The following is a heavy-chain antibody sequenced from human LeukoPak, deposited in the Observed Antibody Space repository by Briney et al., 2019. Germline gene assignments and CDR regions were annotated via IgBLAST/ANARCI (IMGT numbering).Heavy chain of an antibody. CDR3: ARDRRAGYYYDSSGFNWFDP. CDR2: ISAYNGNT. D-gene: IGHD3-22*01. V-gene: IGHV1-18*01. Sequence: ASVKVSCTASGYTFTSYGISWVRQAPGQGLEWMGWISAYNGNTNYAQKLQGRVTMTTDTSTSTAYMELRSLRSDDTAVYYCARDRRAGYYYDSSGFNWFDPWGQGTLVTVSS. CDR1: GYTFTSYG. J-gene: IGHJ5*02.